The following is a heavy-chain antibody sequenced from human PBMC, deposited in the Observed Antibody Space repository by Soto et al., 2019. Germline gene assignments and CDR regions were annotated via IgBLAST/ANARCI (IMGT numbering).Heavy chain of an antibody. J-gene: IGHJ4*02. D-gene: IGHD4-17*01. Sequence: QVQLVESGGGVVQPGRSLRLSCAASGFTFSSYGMHWVRQAPGKGLEWVAVIWYDGSNKYYADSVKGRFTISRDNSKNTLYLQMNSLRAEDTAVYYCARGGTTVTTFDYWGQGTLVTVSS. CDR3: ARGGTTVTTFDY. CDR1: GFTFSSYG. V-gene: IGHV3-33*01. CDR2: IWYDGSNK.